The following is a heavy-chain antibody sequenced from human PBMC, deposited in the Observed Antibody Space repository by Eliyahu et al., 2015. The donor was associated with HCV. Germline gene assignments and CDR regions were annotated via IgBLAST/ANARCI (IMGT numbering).Heavy chain of an antibody. D-gene: IGHD3/OR15-3a*01. CDR1: GFXFSNXX. J-gene: IGHJ5*01. Sequence: ELRLVESGGGWVKPGGSLRVSCXASGFXFSNXXMTGVRQVPGKGLEWVGHIKSKIDGETREYAAAVNGRFSISREDSDNTLYLRMDSLQTEDTAVYYCVTGHRHFDFRTGYHVFDTWGQGTQVTVSS. V-gene: IGHV3-15*01. CDR2: IKSKIDGETR. CDR3: VTGHRHFDFRTGYHVFDT.